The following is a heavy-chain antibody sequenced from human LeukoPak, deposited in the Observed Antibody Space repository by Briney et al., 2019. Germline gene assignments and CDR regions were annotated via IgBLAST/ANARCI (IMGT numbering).Heavy chain of an antibody. V-gene: IGHV3-30*18. CDR2: ISYDGSNK. D-gene: IGHD3-10*01. Sequence: PGRSLRLSCAASGFTFSSYGMHWVRQAPGKGLEWVAVISYDGSNKYYADSVKGRFTISRDNSKNTLYLQMNSLRAEDTAVYYCAKVPMVRGVSFDYWGQGTLVTVSS. CDR1: GFTFSSYG. CDR3: AKVPMVRGVSFDY. J-gene: IGHJ4*02.